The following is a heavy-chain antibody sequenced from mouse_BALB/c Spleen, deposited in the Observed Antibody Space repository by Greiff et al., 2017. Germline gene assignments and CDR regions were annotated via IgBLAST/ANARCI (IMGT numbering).Heavy chain of an antibody. J-gene: IGHJ4*01. CDR3: ARGLPHNAMDY. CDR2: IWGDGST. Sequence: VQGVESGPGLVAPSQSLSITCTVSGFSLTGYGVNWVRQPPGKGLEWLGMIWGDGSTDYNSALKSRLSISKDNSKSQVFLKMNSLQTDDTARYYCARGLPHNAMDYWGQGTSVTVSS. D-gene: IGHD6-1*01. V-gene: IGHV2-6-7*01. CDR1: GFSLTGYG.